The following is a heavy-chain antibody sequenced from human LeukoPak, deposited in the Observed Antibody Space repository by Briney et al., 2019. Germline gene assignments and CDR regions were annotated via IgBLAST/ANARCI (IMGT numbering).Heavy chain of an antibody. V-gene: IGHV3-21*01. CDR2: ISSSSGYI. Sequence: GGSLRLSCVASGFSFSSYSMNWVRQAPGKGLEWVSHISSSSGYIYYADSLKGRFTISRDNAKNSLYLQMDSLRAEDTAVYYCARYYGSGSPPFDYWGQGTLVTVSS. D-gene: IGHD3-10*01. J-gene: IGHJ4*02. CDR3: ARYYGSGSPPFDY. CDR1: GFSFSSYS.